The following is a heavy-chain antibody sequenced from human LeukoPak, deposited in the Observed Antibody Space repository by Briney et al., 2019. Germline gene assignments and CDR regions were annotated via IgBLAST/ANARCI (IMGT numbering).Heavy chain of an antibody. Sequence: SETLSLTCTVYCGFIISYYWSWIRQPPGKELEWIGYIYYSGSTNYNPSLKSRVTISVDTSINQFSLKLSSVTAADKAVYYCARSIYYYSSVRPGYWGQGTLVTVSS. D-gene: IGHD3-22*01. V-gene: IGHV4-59*08. J-gene: IGHJ4*02. CDR2: IYYSGST. CDR3: ARSIYYYSSVRPGY. CDR1: CGFIISYY.